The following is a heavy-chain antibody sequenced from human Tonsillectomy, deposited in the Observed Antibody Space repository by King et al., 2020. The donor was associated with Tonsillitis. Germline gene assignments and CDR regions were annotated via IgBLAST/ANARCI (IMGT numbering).Heavy chain of an antibody. J-gene: IGHJ4*02. CDR3: ARGDWGYYYDSSGYHFLDY. CDR2: VNHSGST. D-gene: IGHD3-22*01. V-gene: IGHV4-34*01. Sequence: VQLQQWGAGLLKPSETLSLTCAVYGGSFSGYYWNWIRQPPGKGLEWIGEVNHSGSTDYNPSLKSRVTISVDTSKNQFSLKLSSVTAADTAVYYCARGDWGYYYDSSGYHFLDYWGQGTLVTASS. CDR1: GGSFSGYY.